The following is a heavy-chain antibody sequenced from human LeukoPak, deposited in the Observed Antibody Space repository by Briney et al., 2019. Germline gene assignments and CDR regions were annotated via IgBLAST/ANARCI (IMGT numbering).Heavy chain of an antibody. CDR2: VKHDGSGA. V-gene: IGHV3-74*01. D-gene: IGHD7-27*01. CDR1: GFPFGSYW. Sequence: GGSLRLSCAASGFPFGSYWMHWVRQAPGKGLMWVSRVKHDGSGASYADSVKGRFTISSDNARNTPYLEMNSLRAEDTAVYYCARDSETSYWGWGQGTLVTVSS. J-gene: IGHJ4*02. CDR3: ARDSETSYWG.